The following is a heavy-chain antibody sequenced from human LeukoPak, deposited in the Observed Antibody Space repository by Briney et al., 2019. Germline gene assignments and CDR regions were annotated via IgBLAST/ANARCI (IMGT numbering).Heavy chain of an antibody. Sequence: GGSLRLSCAASGFTFSSYSMNWVRQAPGQGLEWVSSISSSSSYIYYADSVKGRFTISRDNAKNSLYLQMNSRRAEDTAVYYCARVLGGYDSSGDDAFDIWGQGTMVTVSS. CDR2: ISSSSSYI. V-gene: IGHV3-21*01. CDR1: GFTFSSYS. CDR3: ARVLGGYDSSGDDAFDI. D-gene: IGHD3-22*01. J-gene: IGHJ3*02.